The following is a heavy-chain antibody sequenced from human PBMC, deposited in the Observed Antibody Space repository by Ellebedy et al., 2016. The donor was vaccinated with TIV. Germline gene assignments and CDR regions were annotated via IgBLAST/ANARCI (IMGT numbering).Heavy chain of an antibody. D-gene: IGHD2-2*01. CDR2: INPNSGGT. Sequence: AASVKVSCKASGYTFTGYYIHWVRQAPGQGLEWMGWINPNSGGTHNAQKFQGRVTMTSATSISTAYMELRSLRSADKAVYYCARRGGGYCSTTSCFGKYGMDVWGQGTTVTVAS. V-gene: IGHV1-2*02. J-gene: IGHJ6*02. CDR1: GYTFTGYY. CDR3: ARRGGGYCSTTSCFGKYGMDV.